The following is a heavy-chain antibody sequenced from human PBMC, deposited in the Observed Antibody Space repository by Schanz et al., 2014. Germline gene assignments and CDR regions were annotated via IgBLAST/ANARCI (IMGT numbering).Heavy chain of an antibody. J-gene: IGHJ3*02. D-gene: IGHD2-8*01. CDR2: IWYDGSNK. Sequence: QVQLVESGGGVVQPGRSLRLSCAASGFTFSKYGMHWVRQAPGKGLEWVAVIWYDGSNKDYADSVKGRFTISRDNSKNTLYLQMNSLRAEDTAVYYCARLGRMGAFDIWGQGTMVTVSS. CDR3: ARLGRMGAFDI. CDR1: GFTFSKYG. V-gene: IGHV3-33*01.